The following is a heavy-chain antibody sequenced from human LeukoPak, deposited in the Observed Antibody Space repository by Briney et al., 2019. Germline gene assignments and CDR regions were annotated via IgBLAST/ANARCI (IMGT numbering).Heavy chain of an antibody. CDR1: GYTFPNYD. Sequence: ASVKVSCTASGYTFPNYDINWVRQAPGQGLEWMGWMNPDIGNTAYVQKFQGRVTMTRNTSISTAYMELSSLRSEDTAVYYCARSLSLVRGVIHYFDNWGQGTLVTVSS. V-gene: IGHV1-8*01. CDR3: ARSLSLVRGVIHYFDN. D-gene: IGHD3-10*01. CDR2: MNPDIGNT. J-gene: IGHJ4*02.